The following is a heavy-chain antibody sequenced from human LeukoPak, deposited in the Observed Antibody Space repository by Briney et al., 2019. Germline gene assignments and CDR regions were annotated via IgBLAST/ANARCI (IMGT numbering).Heavy chain of an antibody. CDR1: GGSVSSYY. CDR2: SFTSGIT. D-gene: IGHD2-2*01. V-gene: IGHV4-4*07. J-gene: IGHJ3*02. CDR3: ARTVVRAYRISDAFDI. Sequence: SETLSLTCAVSGGSVSSYYWTWIRQPAGKGLEWIGRSFTSGITTYNTSLKSRVSTSVHASLKKFSLKRKSATGADSTVHYFARTVVRAYRISDAFDIWGQGTLVTVSS.